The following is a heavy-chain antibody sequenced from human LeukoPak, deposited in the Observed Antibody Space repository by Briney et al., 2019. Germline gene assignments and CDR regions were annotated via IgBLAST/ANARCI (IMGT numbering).Heavy chain of an antibody. V-gene: IGHV3-30*18. CDR3: AKTLAEERPYYYYYMDV. Sequence: GRSLRLSCAASGFTFSSYGMHWVRQAPGKGLEWVAVISYGGSNRYYADSVKGRFTISRDNSKNTLYLQMNSLRAEDTAVYYCAKTLAEERPYYYYYMDVWGKGTTVTVSS. CDR2: ISYGGSNR. D-gene: IGHD6-25*01. J-gene: IGHJ6*03. CDR1: GFTFSSYG.